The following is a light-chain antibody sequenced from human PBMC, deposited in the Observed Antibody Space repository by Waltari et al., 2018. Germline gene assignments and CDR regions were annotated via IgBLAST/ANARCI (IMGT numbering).Light chain of an antibody. CDR3: QHYYDTYT. V-gene: IGKV1-NL1*01. CDR2: AVP. CDR1: QGISNS. Sequence: DIQMTQSPSSLSASVGDRVTITCRASQGISNSLAWYQQKPGEAPKLLVYAVPRLASGVPSSFSGSGSGTDYTLTISSLHPEDSATYYCQHYYDTYTFGQGTKLEI. J-gene: IGKJ2*01.